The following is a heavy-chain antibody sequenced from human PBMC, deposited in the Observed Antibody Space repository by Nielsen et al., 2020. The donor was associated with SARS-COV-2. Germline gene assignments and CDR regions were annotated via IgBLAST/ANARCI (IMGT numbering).Heavy chain of an antibody. CDR3: ARYRPSYSTVYYYHYGMDV. Sequence: SETLSLTCAVYGGSFSGHYWSWIRQPPGKGLEWIGEINHSGSTNYNPSLKRRVTISVDTSKNQFSLKLSSVTAADTAVYYCARYRPSYSTVYYYHYGMDVWGQGTTVTVSS. CDR2: INHSGST. J-gene: IGHJ6*02. D-gene: IGHD4-11*01. V-gene: IGHV4-34*01. CDR1: GGSFSGHY.